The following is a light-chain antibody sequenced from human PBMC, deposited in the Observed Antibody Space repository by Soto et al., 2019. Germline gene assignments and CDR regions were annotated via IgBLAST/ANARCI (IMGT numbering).Light chain of an antibody. CDR2: DAS. J-gene: IGKJ5*01. CDR1: QSVTSR. V-gene: IGKV3-20*01. Sequence: EIVLTQSPGTLSLSLGERATLYCRASQSVTSRLAWYQQKSGQSPRLLISDASSRATGIPDRFSGSGSETDFTLTIRRLEPEEFAVYFCQQYHSAPITFGQVTRLDIK. CDR3: QQYHSAPIT.